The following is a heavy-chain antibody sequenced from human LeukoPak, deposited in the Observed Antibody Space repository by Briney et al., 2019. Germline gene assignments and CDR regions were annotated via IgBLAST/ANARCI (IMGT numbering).Heavy chain of an antibody. D-gene: IGHD3-3*01. V-gene: IGHV1-2*02. CDR3: ARGDDFWTGYYMDV. Sequence: ASVKVSCKASGYTFTGYYMHWVRQAPGQGLEWMGWINPNSGGINYAQKFQGRVTMTRDTSISTAYMELSRLRSDDTAVYYCARGDDFWTGYYMDVWGKGTTVTVSS. J-gene: IGHJ6*03. CDR1: GYTFTGYY. CDR2: INPNSGGI.